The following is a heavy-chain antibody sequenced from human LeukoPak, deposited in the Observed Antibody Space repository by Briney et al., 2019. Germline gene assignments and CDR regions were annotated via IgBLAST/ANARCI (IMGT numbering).Heavy chain of an antibody. CDR1: GFTFSSYE. J-gene: IGHJ5*02. V-gene: IGHV3-48*03. CDR2: ISSSGSSI. CDR3: ARDAHEGGGQYYSNWFDP. D-gene: IGHD2/OR15-2a*01. Sequence: PGGSLRLSCVVSGFTFSSYEMNWVRQAPGKGPEWISYISSSGSSIYYADSVKGRFTISRDNAKNSLFLQMNSLRVEDTAVYYCARDAHEGGGQYYSNWFDPWGQGTLVTVSS.